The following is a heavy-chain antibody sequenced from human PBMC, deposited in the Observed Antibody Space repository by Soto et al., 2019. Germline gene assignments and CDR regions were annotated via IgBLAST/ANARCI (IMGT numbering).Heavy chain of an antibody. Sequence: SETLSLTCTVSGGSMSSDDYYWSWIRQHPGKGLEWIGYIYYSGSTYYNPSLKSRVTISVDTSKNQFSLKLSSVTAADTAVYYCARWLLLGWFDPWGQGTLVTVSS. CDR3: ARWLLLGWFDP. V-gene: IGHV4-31*03. D-gene: IGHD3-22*01. CDR1: GGSMSSDDYY. J-gene: IGHJ5*02. CDR2: IYYSGST.